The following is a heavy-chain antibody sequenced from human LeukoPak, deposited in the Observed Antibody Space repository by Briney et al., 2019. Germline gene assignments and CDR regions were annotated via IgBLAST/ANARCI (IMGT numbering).Heavy chain of an antibody. CDR3: ARRGYCSSTSCQTYYYYGMDV. J-gene: IGHJ6*02. CDR2: ISWNSGSI. CDR1: GLTFDDYA. V-gene: IGHV3-9*01. D-gene: IGHD2-2*03. Sequence: GGSLRLSCAASGLTFDDYAMHWVRHAPGKGLEWVSGISWNSGSIGYADSVKGRFTISRDNAKNSLYLQMNSLRAEDTAVYYCARRGYCSSTSCQTYYYYGMDVWGQGTTVTVSS.